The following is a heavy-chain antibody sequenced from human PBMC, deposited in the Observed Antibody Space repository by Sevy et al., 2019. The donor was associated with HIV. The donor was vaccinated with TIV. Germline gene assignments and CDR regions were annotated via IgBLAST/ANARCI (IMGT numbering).Heavy chain of an antibody. CDR1: GFTFSSYW. CDR2: IKQDGSEK. J-gene: IGHJ4*02. V-gene: IGHV3-7*01. Sequence: GGSLRLSCAASGFTFSSYWMSWVRQAPGKGLEWVANIKQDGSEKNYVDSVKGRFTISRDNAKNSLYQQMNSLRADDTAVYYCARDGVMGSYWGQGTLVTVSS. CDR3: ARDGVMGSY. D-gene: IGHD3-3*01.